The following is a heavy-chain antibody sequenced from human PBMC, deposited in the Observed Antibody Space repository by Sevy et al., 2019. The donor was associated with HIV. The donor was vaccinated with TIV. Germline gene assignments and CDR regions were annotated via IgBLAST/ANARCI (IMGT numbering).Heavy chain of an antibody. Sequence: SETLSLTCTVSGVSISGGAYYWGWIRQPPGKGLEWIGSISYTGSTYYNPSLKSRVTISVVTSKNQFSLKLTSVTAADTAVYYCARRGDSNWFDPWGQGTLVTVSS. CDR2: ISYTGST. D-gene: IGHD2-15*01. CDR1: GVSISGGAYY. CDR3: ARRGDSNWFDP. V-gene: IGHV4-39*01. J-gene: IGHJ5*02.